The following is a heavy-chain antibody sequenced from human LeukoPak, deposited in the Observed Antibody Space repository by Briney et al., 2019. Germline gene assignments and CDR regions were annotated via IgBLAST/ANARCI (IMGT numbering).Heavy chain of an antibody. CDR2: NYYSGST. CDR3: AVLWGSGWFDP. D-gene: IGHD3-16*01. J-gene: IGHJ5*02. V-gene: IGHV4-31*03. CDR1: GGSISSGGYY. Sequence: PSETLSLTCTVSGGSISSGGYYWSWIRQHPGKGLEWIGYNYYSGSTYYNPSLKSRVTISVDTSKNQFSLKLSSVTAADTAVYYCAVLWGSGWFDPWGQGTLVTVSS.